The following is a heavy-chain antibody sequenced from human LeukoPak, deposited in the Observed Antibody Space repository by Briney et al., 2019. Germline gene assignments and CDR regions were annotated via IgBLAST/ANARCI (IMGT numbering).Heavy chain of an antibody. CDR3: ASEDNWNDGAFDI. D-gene: IGHD1-20*01. CDR1: GGSISNYY. Sequence: SETLSLTCTVSGGSISNYYWSWIRQPAGKGLEWIGRIYTSGSTNYNPSLKSRVTMSVDTSKNQFSLKLSSVTAADTAVYYCASEDNWNDGAFDIWGQGTMVTVSS. V-gene: IGHV4-4*07. CDR2: IYTSGST. J-gene: IGHJ3*02.